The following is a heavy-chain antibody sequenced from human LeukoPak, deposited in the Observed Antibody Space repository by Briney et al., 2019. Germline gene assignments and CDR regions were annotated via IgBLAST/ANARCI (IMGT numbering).Heavy chain of an antibody. V-gene: IGHV4-59*01. J-gene: IGHJ6*03. D-gene: IGHD2-8*02. Sequence: MPSETLSLTCSVSGGSISGYYWSWIRQLPGERLEWIGFVYHNGRTTYNPSLESRVTISVDTSRNQVSLNLRFVTAADTALYFCARRRAESSGPSFYYFYMDVWGKGTTVSVSS. CDR2: VYHNGRT. CDR3: ARRRAESSGPSFYYFYMDV. CDR1: GGSISGYY.